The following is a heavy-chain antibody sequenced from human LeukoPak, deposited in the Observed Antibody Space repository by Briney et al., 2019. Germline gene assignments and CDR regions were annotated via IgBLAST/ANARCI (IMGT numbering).Heavy chain of an antibody. D-gene: IGHD2-2*01. CDR2: ISYVGRDK. J-gene: IGHJ4*02. Sequence: PGGSLRLSCAASGFNFSGYSMYWLRQAPGKGLEWVAVISYVGRDKYYADSVKGRFTISRDNAKNSLYLQMNSLRAEDSAVYYCARVSGFCSSTSCYPPDYWGQGTLVTVSS. CDR1: GFNFSGYS. V-gene: IGHV3-30*04. CDR3: ARVSGFCSSTSCYPPDY.